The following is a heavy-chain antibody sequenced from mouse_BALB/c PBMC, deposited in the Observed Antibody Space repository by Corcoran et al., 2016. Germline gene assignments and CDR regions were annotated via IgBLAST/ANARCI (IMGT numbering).Heavy chain of an antibody. D-gene: IGHD2-4*01. CDR1: GYTFTNYG. CDR2: INTYTGEP. V-gene: IGHV9-1*02. CDR3: ASGSTMITTVFAY. Sequence: QIQLVQSGPELKKPGETVKISCKASGYTFTNYGMNWVKQAPGKGLKWMGWINTYTGEPTYADDFKGRFAFSLETSASTAYLQINNLKNEDMATYFCASGSTMITTVFAYWGQGTLVTVSA. J-gene: IGHJ3*01.